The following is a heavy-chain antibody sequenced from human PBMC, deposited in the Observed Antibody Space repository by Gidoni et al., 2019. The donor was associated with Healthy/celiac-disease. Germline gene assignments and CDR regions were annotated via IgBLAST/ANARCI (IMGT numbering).Heavy chain of an antibody. CDR3: ARAQVVPAAIAPVSGYNWFDP. CDR1: GGTFSSYA. J-gene: IGHJ5*02. D-gene: IGHD2-2*01. V-gene: IGHV1-69*01. CDR2: IIPIFGTA. Sequence: QVQLVQSGAEVKKPGSSVKVSCQASGGTFSSYAISWVRQAPGQGLEWMGGIIPIFGTANYAQKFQGRVTITADESTSTAYMELSSLRSEDTAVYYCARAQVVPAAIAPVSGYNWFDPWGQGTLVTVSS.